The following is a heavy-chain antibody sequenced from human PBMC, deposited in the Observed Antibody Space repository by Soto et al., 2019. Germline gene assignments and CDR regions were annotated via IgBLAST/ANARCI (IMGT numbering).Heavy chain of an antibody. V-gene: IGHV3-23*01. D-gene: IGHD1-26*01. CDR3: AKRQSGSYYAAFDV. Sequence: EAQLLDSGGGLAQPGGTLRLSCAASGFTFSTSPMAWVRQAPGKGLEWVSTINGSGETSYYADSVKGRFTISRDNSKNTTYFLMDSLRAEDTTIYYCAKRQSGSYYAAFDVWGQGTVVTVSS. J-gene: IGHJ3*01. CDR2: INGSGETS. CDR1: GFTFSTSP.